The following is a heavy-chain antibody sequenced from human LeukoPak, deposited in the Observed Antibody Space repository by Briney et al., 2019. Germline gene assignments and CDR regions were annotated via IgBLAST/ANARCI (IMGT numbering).Heavy chain of an antibody. Sequence: ASVKVSCKASGYTFTSYDINWVRQATGQGLEWMGWMNPNSGNTGYSQKFQGRVTMTRNTSISTAYMELSSLRSEDTAVYYCARAAGLWSIYDAFDIWGQGTMVTVSS. J-gene: IGHJ3*02. CDR3: ARAAGLWSIYDAFDI. CDR1: GYTFTSYD. CDR2: MNPNSGNT. D-gene: IGHD5-18*01. V-gene: IGHV1-8*01.